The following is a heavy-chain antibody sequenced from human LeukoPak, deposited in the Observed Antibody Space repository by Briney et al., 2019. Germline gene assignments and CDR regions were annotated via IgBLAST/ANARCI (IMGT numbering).Heavy chain of an antibody. D-gene: IGHD1-26*01. Sequence: RASETLSLTCTVSGGSISSDSAYWGWIRQPPGQGLEWIGEISLAGQTNYNPSLNGRVTMSLDKSSNQLSLNLTSVTAADTATYYCSRESGAFCPFGYWGQGTLVIVSS. CDR2: ISLAGQT. CDR3: SRESGAFCPFGY. V-gene: IGHV4-39*07. J-gene: IGHJ4*02. CDR1: GGSISSDSAY.